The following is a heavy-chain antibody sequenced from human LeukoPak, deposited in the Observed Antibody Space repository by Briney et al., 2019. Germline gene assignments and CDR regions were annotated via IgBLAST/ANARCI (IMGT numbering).Heavy chain of an antibody. J-gene: IGHJ6*03. V-gene: IGHV4-59*01. CDR3: ARGRVSSSTWYSTYYYSFYMDV. D-gene: IGHD6-13*01. CDR1: GDSITIYY. Sequence: SETLSLTCTVSGDSITIYYWSWIRQPPGKGLGITNYNPSLNSRVTISRDTSKNHFSLELSSATAADTAVYFCARGRVSSSTWYSTYYYSFYMDVWGKGTTVTVSS. CDR2: IT.